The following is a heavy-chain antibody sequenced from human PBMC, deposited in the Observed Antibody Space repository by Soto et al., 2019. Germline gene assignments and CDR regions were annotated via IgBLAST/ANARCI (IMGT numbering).Heavy chain of an antibody. CDR2: ISGSGGST. Sequence: GGSLRLSCAASGFTFSSYAMSWVRQAPGKGLDWVSAISGSGGSTYYADSVKGRFTISRDNSKNTLYLQINSLRAEDTAVYYCAKVTVGATTERYFDYWGRGTLVTVSS. J-gene: IGHJ4*02. V-gene: IGHV3-23*01. CDR3: AKVTVGATTERYFDY. CDR1: GFTFSSYA. D-gene: IGHD1-26*01.